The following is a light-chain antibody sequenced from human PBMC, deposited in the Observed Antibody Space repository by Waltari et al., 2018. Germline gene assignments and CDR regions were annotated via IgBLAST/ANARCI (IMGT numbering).Light chain of an antibody. V-gene: IGLV2-14*01. CDR3: SSYTSSSTYV. CDR2: DVI. CDR1: SSDVGRYNH. Sequence: HSVLTQPASVSGSPGQSITISCTATSSDVGRYNHVSSYQQYPGKAPKLIIYDVIKWPSGVSHRFSGSKSGDTASLTISGLQAEDEADYYCSSYTSSSTYVFGTGTKVTVL. J-gene: IGLJ1*01.